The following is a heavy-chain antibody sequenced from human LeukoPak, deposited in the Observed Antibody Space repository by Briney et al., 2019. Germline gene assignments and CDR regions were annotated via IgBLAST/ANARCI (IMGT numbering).Heavy chain of an antibody. CDR1: GFTVSSYA. D-gene: IGHD3-22*01. CDR3: ANLIG. V-gene: IGHV3-30-3*01. Sequence: GGSLRLSCAAAGFTVSSYAMHWVRQAAGKGLEWVAVIAYDGSNKYSADSVKGRFTISRDNSKNTLYLQMTSLRAADTAVYYCANLIGWGQGTLVTVSS. CDR2: IAYDGSNK. J-gene: IGHJ4*02.